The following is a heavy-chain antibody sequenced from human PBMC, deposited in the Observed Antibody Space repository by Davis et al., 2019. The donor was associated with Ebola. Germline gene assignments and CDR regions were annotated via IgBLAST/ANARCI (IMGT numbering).Heavy chain of an antibody. Sequence: PGGSLRLSCAASGITVSSYGMHWVRQAPGKGLEWVAVIWYDGSNKYYADSVKGRFTISRDNSKNTLYLQMNSLRAEDTAVYYCAGGIVGATGFDYWGQGTLVTVSS. J-gene: IGHJ4*02. CDR2: IWYDGSNK. CDR1: GITVSSYG. CDR3: AGGIVGATGFDY. D-gene: IGHD1-26*01. V-gene: IGHV3-33*01.